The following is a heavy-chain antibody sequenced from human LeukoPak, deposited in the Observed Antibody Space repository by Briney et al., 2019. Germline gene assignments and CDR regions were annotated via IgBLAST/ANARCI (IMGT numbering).Heavy chain of an antibody. CDR1: GGSFSGYY. CDR3: AKDQTGYCSSTSCSGMDV. D-gene: IGHD2-2*01. V-gene: IGHV4-34*01. J-gene: IGHJ6*02. Sequence: SETLSLTCAVYGGSFSGYYWSWIRQPPGKGLEWIVEINHSGSTNYNPSLKSRVTISVDTSKNQFSLKLSSVTAADTAVYYCAKDQTGYCSSTSCSGMDVWGQGTTVTVSS. CDR2: INHSGST.